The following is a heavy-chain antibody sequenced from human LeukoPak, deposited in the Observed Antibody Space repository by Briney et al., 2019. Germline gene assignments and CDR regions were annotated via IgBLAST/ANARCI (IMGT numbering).Heavy chain of an antibody. CDR1: GFTFSSYE. CDR3: ARAPGGSYGPTTDFDY. CDR2: ISSSGSTI. J-gene: IGHJ4*02. D-gene: IGHD1-26*01. Sequence: GGSLRLSCAASGFTFSSYEMNWVRQAPGKGLEWVSHISSSGSTIYYADSVKGRFTISRDNAKNSLYLQMNSLRAEDTAVYYCARAPGGSYGPTTDFDYWGQGTLVTVSS. V-gene: IGHV3-48*03.